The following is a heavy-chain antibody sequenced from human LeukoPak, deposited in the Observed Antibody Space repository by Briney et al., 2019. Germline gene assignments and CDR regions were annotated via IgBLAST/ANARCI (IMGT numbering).Heavy chain of an antibody. V-gene: IGHV1-69*04. Sequence: ASVRVSCKASGGTFSSYAISWVRQAPGQGLEWMGRIIPILGIANYAQKFQGRVTITADKSTSTAYMELSSLRSEDTAVYYCAKDMGGPAYCGGDCYSRFFQHWGQGTPVTVS. D-gene: IGHD2-21*02. CDR1: GGTFSSYA. CDR3: AKDMGGPAYCGGDCYSRFFQH. J-gene: IGHJ1*01. CDR2: IIPILGIA.